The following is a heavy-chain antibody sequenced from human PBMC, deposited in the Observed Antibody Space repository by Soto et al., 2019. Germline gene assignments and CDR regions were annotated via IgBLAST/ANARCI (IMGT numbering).Heavy chain of an antibody. CDR3: ARVTGLLWFGELLESGGMDV. J-gene: IGHJ6*02. Sequence: SETLSLTCTVSGGSISSYYWSWIRQPPGKGLEWIGYIYYSGSTNYNPSLKSRVTISVDTSKNQFSLKLSSVTAADTAVYYCARVTGLLWFGELLESGGMDVWGQGTTDTVSS. V-gene: IGHV4-59*01. CDR1: GGSISSYY. D-gene: IGHD3-10*01. CDR2: IYYSGST.